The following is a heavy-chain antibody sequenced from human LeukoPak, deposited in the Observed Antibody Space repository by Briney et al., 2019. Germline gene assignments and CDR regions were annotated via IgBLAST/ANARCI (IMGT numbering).Heavy chain of an antibody. CDR1: GYTFTGYY. Sequence: ASVKVSCKASGYTFTGYYMHWVRQAPGQGLEWMGWINPNSGGTNYAQKFQGRVTMTRDTSISTAYMELSRLRSDDTAVYYCARTMVRGVIWFDPWGQGTLVTVSS. CDR3: ARTMVRGVIWFDP. D-gene: IGHD3-10*01. V-gene: IGHV1-2*02. J-gene: IGHJ5*02. CDR2: INPNSGGT.